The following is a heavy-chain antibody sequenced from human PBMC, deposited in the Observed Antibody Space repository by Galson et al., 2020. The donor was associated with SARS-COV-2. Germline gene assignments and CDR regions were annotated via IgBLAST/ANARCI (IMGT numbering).Heavy chain of an antibody. CDR1: GFTFNNYT. D-gene: IGHD1-26*01. V-gene: IGHV3-21*01. J-gene: IGHJ6*02. CDR3: AREASWAMFGMDV. CDR2: ISSNSEYI. Sequence: GESLKISCAVSGFTFNNYTMSWVRQAPGKGPEWVSSISSNSEYIYYEDSLKGRFTISRDNAKTSLYLQMNSLRAEDTAVYYCAREASWAMFGMDVWGQGTTVTVSS.